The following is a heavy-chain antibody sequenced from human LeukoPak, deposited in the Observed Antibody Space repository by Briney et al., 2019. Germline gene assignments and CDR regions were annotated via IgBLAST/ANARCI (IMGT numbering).Heavy chain of an antibody. J-gene: IGHJ4*02. CDR1: GFTFSSYA. CDR3: AKDGPLLWFGESFDY. D-gene: IGHD3-10*01. V-gene: IGHV3-23*01. CDR2: ISGSGGST. Sequence: PGGSLRLSCAASGFTFSSYAMSWVRQAPGKGLEWVSAISGSGGSTYYADSVRGRFTISRDNSKNTLYLQMNSLRAEDTAVYYCAKDGPLLWFGESFDYWGQGTLVTVSS.